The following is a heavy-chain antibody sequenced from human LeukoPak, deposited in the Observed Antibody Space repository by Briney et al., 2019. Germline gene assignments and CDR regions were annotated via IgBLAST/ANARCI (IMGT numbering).Heavy chain of an antibody. CDR1: GDSISNYY. J-gene: IGHJ6*03. CDR3: ARGLQSSGYYYYYYMDV. D-gene: IGHD6-25*01. V-gene: IGHV4-59*01. CDR2: INHTGGT. Sequence: SETLSLTCTVSGDSISNYYWNWIRQPPGKGLEWIGEINHTGGTNYNPSLKSRVTISVDTSKKQFSLKLSSVTAADTAVYYCARGLQSSGYYYYYYMDVWGKGTTVTVSS.